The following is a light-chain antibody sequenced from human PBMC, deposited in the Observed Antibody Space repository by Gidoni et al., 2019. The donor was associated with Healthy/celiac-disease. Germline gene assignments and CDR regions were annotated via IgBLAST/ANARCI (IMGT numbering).Light chain of an antibody. CDR2: DVS. V-gene: IGLV2-14*01. CDR1: SSDVGGYNY. J-gene: IGLJ2*01. CDR3: SSYTSSSTLVV. Sequence: QSALPQPASVSGSPGQSLTISCTGTSSDVGGYNYVSWYQQHPGKAPKLMIYDVSNRPSGVSNRFSGSKSGNTASLTISGLQAEDEADYYCSSYTSSSTLVVFGGGTKLTVL.